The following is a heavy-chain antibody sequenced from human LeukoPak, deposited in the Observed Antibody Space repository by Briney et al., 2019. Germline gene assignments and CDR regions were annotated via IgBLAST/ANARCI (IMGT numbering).Heavy chain of an antibody. CDR1: GFTFNSYA. CDR2: ISSGSTTI. D-gene: IGHD2-21*01. CDR3: ARVDGVCGCSLDY. V-gene: IGHV3-48*01. Sequence: GGPLRLSCVASGFTFNSYAMNWVRQAPGKGLEWVSYISSGSTTIKYADSVKGRFTISRDNARNSLYLQMNSLRAEDTAVYYCARVDGVCGCSLDYWGQGTLVTVSS. J-gene: IGHJ4*02.